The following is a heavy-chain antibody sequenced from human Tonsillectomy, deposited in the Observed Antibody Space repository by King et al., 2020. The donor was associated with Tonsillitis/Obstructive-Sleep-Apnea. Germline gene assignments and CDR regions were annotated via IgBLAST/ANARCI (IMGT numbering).Heavy chain of an antibody. CDR2: IYYSGST. CDR3: ARLEGRDDYGDSTNWFDP. CDR1: GGSISSYY. Sequence: QLQESGPGLVKPSETLSLTCTVSGGSISSYYWSWIRQPPGKGLEWIGYIYYSGSTNYNPSLKSRVTISVDTSKNQFSLKLSSVTAADTAVYYCARLEGRDDYGDSTNWFDPWGQGTLVTVSS. D-gene: IGHD4-17*01. J-gene: IGHJ5*02. V-gene: IGHV4-59*08.